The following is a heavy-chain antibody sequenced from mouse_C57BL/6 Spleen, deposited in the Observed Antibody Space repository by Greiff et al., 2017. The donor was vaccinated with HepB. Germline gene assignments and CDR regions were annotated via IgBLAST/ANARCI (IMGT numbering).Heavy chain of an antibody. J-gene: IGHJ1*03. D-gene: IGHD2-10*02. Sequence: DVQLVESGGGLVQPGGSLSLSCAASGFTFTDYYMSWVRQPPGKALEWLGFIRNKANGYTTEYSASVKGRFTISRDNSQIILYLQMNALRAEDSATYYCARSTYGNYWYFDVWGTGTTVTVSS. CDR2: IRNKANGYTT. CDR3: ARSTYGNYWYFDV. V-gene: IGHV7-3*01. CDR1: GFTFTDYY.